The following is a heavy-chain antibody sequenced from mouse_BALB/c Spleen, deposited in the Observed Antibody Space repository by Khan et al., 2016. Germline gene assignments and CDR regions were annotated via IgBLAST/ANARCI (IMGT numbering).Heavy chain of an antibody. J-gene: IGHJ3*01. CDR1: GFTFNTNA. CDR2: IRSKSNNYAT. Sequence: EVQLVETGGGLVQPRGSLKLSCAASGFTFNTNAMNWVRQAPGKGLEWVSRIRSKSNNYATYYADSVKDRFTIARDDSQSMLYLQMNKLKTVDTGMYCCVRDPPFAYWGQGTLVTVSA. CDR3: VRDPPFAY. V-gene: IGHV10S3*01.